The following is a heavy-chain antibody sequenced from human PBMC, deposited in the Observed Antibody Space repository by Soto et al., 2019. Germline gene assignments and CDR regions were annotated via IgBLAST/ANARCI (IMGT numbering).Heavy chain of an antibody. D-gene: IGHD5-18*01. CDR3: ARTVYSSGLYHYGMDA. Sequence: QVQLVQSGAEVKKPGSSVKVTCKASAGTFRSYAISWVRQAPGQGLEWMGGIIPMFGTANYAQKIQGRGTISGDESTSTAYMELSSLGSEDTVVYYCARTVYSSGLYHYGMDAWGQGTTVTVSS. CDR1: AGTFRSYA. J-gene: IGHJ6*02. V-gene: IGHV1-69*12. CDR2: IIPMFGTA.